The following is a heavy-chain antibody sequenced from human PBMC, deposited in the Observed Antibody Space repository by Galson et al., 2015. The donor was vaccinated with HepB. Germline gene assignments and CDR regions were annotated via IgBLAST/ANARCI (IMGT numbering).Heavy chain of an antibody. CDR3: ARGYDFGSGYQYHFEH. J-gene: IGHJ4*02. CDR2: IKQDGSEK. V-gene: IGHV3-7*04. CDR1: GFTFSSYW. Sequence: SLRLSCAVSGFTFSSYWMSWVRQAPGKGLEWMANIKQDGSEKYYVDSVKGRFTISRDNAKNSLYLQMSSLRVEDTAVYYCARGYDFGSGYQYHFEHWGQGTLVTVSS. D-gene: IGHD3-3*01.